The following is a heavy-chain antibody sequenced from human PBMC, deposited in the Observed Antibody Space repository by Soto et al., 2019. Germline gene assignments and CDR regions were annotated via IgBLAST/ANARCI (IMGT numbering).Heavy chain of an antibody. D-gene: IGHD3-10*01. Sequence: QVQLEQSGAEVKKPGASVKVSCKASGDTLSDHGVAWLRQAPGQGLEWMGGTIPGFNTAKYAQNFQGRLNVTADKLAIITYIELRSLRSDDKAFYFCARGGYGSGNCYTGSAAGDIWGHGTVVIVSS. V-gene: IGHV1-69*06. J-gene: IGHJ3*02. CDR3: ARGGYGSGNCYTGSAAGDI. CDR2: TIPGFNTA. CDR1: GDTLSDHG.